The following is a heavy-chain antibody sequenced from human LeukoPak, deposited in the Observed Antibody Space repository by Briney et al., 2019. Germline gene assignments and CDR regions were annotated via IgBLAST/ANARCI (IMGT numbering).Heavy chain of an antibody. CDR1: GYTFTNYG. CDR2: ISAYNGNT. CDR3: ARDLGGYDYDY. V-gene: IGHV1-18*01. J-gene: IGHJ4*02. Sequence: ASVKVSCKASGYTFTNYGISWVRQAPGQGLEWMGWISAYNGNTNYAQKLQDRGTMTTDTSTSTAYMELRSLRSDDTAVYYCARDLGGYDYDYWGQGTLVTVSS. D-gene: IGHD5-12*01.